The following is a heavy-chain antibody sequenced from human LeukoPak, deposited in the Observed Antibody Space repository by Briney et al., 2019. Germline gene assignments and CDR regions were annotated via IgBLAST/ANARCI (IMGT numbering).Heavy chain of an antibody. D-gene: IGHD2-2*01. CDR3: ARGCFSVGTSCYPFDY. CDR1: GYTFTGYY. V-gene: IGHV1-2*06. Sequence: ASVKVSCKASGYTFTGYYMHWVRQAPGQGLEWMGRINPNSGGTNYAQKFQGRVTMTRDTSISTAYMELSRLRSDDTAVYYCARGCFSVGTSCYPFDYWGQGTLVTVSS. CDR2: INPNSGGT. J-gene: IGHJ4*02.